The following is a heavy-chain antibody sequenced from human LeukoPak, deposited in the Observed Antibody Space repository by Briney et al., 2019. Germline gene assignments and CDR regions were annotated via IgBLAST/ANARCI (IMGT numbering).Heavy chain of an antibody. CDR2: ISWNSGSI. CDR3: AKDSSYSSAHFGY. V-gene: IGHV3-9*01. CDR1: GFTFDDYA. D-gene: IGHD6-25*01. J-gene: IGHJ4*02. Sequence: GRSLRLSCAASGFTFDDYAMHWVRQAPGRGLEWVSGISWNSGSIGYADSVKGRFTISRDNAKNSLYLQMNSLRAEDTALYYCAKDSSYSSAHFGYWGQGTLVTVSS.